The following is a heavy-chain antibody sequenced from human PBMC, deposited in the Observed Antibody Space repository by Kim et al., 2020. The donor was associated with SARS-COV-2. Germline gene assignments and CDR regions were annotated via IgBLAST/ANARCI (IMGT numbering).Heavy chain of an antibody. Sequence: GGSLRLSCAASGFTFSDSYMNWIRQAPGKGLEWVSFISPSGDTTFYSASLKGRFTISRDNAKNSLYLQMNSLRVEDTAVYYCAKAGPGDNAFNLWGQGT. CDR3: AKAGPGDNAFNL. J-gene: IGHJ4*02. V-gene: IGHV3-11*01. D-gene: IGHD3-3*02. CDR2: ISPSGDTT. CDR1: GFTFSDSY.